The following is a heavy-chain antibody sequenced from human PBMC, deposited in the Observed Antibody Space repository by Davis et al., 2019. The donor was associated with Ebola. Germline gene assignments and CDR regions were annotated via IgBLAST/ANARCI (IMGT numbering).Heavy chain of an antibody. J-gene: IGHJ6*03. D-gene: IGHD3-22*01. V-gene: IGHV3-30*14. CDR1: GFSFSKYA. Sequence: GESLKISCEASGFSFSKYAMHWVRQAPGKGLEWVAVISYDGSNKYYADSLKGRFTISRDNSKSTLYLQMNSLRAEDTAVYYCAGDSSGYNYERLYYTYYMDVWGRGTTVSVSS. CDR3: AGDSSGYNYERLYYTYYMDV. CDR2: ISYDGSNK.